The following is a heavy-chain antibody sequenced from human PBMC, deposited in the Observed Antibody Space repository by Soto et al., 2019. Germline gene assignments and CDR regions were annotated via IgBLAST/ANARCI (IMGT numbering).Heavy chain of an antibody. CDR2: IKQDGSEK. D-gene: IGHD2-8*01. CDR1: GFTFSSYW. J-gene: IGHJ6*03. V-gene: IGHV3-7*01. Sequence: EVQLVESGGGLVQPGGSLRLSCAASGFTFSSYWMSWVRQAPGKGLEWVANIKQDGSEKYYVDSVKGRFTISRDNAKNSLYLQMNSLRAEDTAVYYCAREYLNGVWERGGLLDYYYMDVWGKGTTVTVSS. CDR3: AREYLNGVWERGGLLDYYYMDV.